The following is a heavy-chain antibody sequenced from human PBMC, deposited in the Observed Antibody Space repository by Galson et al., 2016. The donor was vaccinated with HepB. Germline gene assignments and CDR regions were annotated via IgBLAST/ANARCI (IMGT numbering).Heavy chain of an antibody. Sequence: SETLSLTCAVYGGSFSGYYWSWVRQSPEKGMEWLGEINHVGTTHYNPSLKSRVTISVATSKNQFSRKSPAVTAADTAFYYGARDRVWGHYYAYYYGMDVWGQGTTVTVSS. J-gene: IGHJ6*02. V-gene: IGHV4-34*01. D-gene: IGHD3-16*01. CDR3: ARDRVWGHYYAYYYGMDV. CDR2: INHVGTT. CDR1: GGSFSGYY.